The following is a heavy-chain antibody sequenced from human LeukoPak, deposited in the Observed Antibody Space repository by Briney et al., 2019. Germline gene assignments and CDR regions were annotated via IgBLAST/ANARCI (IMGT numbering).Heavy chain of an antibody. CDR3: AKEARATYYFDY. CDR2: ISGSGGST. V-gene: IGHV3-23*01. J-gene: IGHJ4*02. CDR1: GFIFGDYA. D-gene: IGHD1-26*01. Sequence: GGSLRLSCTGSGFIFGDYAMSWVRQAPGKGLEWVSAISGSGGSTYYADSVKGRFTISRDNSKNTLYLQMNSLRAEDTAVYYCAKEARATYYFDYWGQGTLVTVSS.